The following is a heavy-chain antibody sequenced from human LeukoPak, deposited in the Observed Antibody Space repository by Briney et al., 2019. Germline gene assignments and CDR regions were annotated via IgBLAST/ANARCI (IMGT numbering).Heavy chain of an antibody. CDR1: GFTFDDYA. Sequence: GGSLRLSCAASGFTFDDYAMHWVRQAPGKGLEWVSGISWNSGSIGYADSVKGRFTISRDNSKNTLYLQMNSLRAEDTAVYYCAKHTTIFGVVIEYWGQGTLVTVSS. J-gene: IGHJ4*02. CDR2: ISWNSGSI. V-gene: IGHV3-9*01. CDR3: AKHTTIFGVVIEY. D-gene: IGHD3-3*01.